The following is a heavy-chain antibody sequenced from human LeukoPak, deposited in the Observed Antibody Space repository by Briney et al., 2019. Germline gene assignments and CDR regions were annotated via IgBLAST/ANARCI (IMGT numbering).Heavy chain of an antibody. J-gene: IGHJ6*03. CDR2: ISYDGSNK. Sequence: GRSLRLSCAASGFTFSSYGMHWVRQAPGKGLEWVAVISYDGSNKYYADSVKGRFTISRDNSKNTLYLQMNSLRAEDTAVYYCAKASTPTVLRFLEWLSPDYYYYMDVWGKGTTVTVSS. V-gene: IGHV3-30*18. D-gene: IGHD3-3*01. CDR3: AKASTPTVLRFLEWLSPDYYYYMDV. CDR1: GFTFSSYG.